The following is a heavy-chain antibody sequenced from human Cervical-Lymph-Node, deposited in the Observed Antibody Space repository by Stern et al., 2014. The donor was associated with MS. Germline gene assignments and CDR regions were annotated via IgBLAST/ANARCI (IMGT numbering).Heavy chain of an antibody. CDR2: INPNTGVT. J-gene: IGHJ4*02. CDR3: ARGYPFFDN. V-gene: IGHV1-2*04. Sequence: QVQLVESGAEVKKPGASVKVSCTASGYTFTGFFLHWVRQAPGQGLEWVGWINPNTGVTKSAQKFQGWVTLTRDTSINTAYMELNRLKSDDTAVFYCARGYPFFDNWGQGALVTVSS. CDR1: GYTFTGFF. D-gene: IGHD2-15*01.